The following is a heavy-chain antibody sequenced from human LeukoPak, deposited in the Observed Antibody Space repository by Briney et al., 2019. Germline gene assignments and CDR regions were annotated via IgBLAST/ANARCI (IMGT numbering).Heavy chain of an antibody. CDR3: ARQVSDYFYYYIDV. J-gene: IGHJ6*03. Sequence: PSETLSLTCSVSGDYISNSNYYWGWIRQPPGKGLEWVGSIYYSGTTYYNSSLKSRVTISEDTSKNRFSLMLTSVTAADTAVYYCARQVSDYFYYYIDVWGEGTTVIVSS. CDR1: GDYISNSNYY. V-gene: IGHV4-39*01. CDR2: IYYSGTT.